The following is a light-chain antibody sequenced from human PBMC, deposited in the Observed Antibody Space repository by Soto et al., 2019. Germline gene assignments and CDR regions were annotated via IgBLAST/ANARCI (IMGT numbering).Light chain of an antibody. J-gene: IGKJ1*01. CDR2: DAS. CDR3: QQYNTYWT. V-gene: IGKV1-5*01. Sequence: DIQMTQSPSTLSASVGDRVTITCRASQSINTWLACYQQRPGRAPKLLIYDASSLQSGVPSRFSGSGSATEFTLTISSLQPEDSAIYYCQQYNTYWTFGQGTKVEIK. CDR1: QSINTW.